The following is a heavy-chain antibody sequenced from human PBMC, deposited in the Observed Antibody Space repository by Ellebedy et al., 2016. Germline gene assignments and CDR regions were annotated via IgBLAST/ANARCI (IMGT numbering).Heavy chain of an antibody. CDR2: ISYDGSNK. V-gene: IGHV3-30*19. J-gene: IGHJ4*02. CDR1: GFTFSSYG. CDR3: AREVLGELSLYHDY. D-gene: IGHD3-16*02. Sequence: GESLKISCAASGFTFSSYGMHWVRQAPGKGLEWVAVISYDGSNKYYADSVKGRFTISRDNSKNTLYLQMNSLRAEDTAVYYCAREVLGELSLYHDYWGQGTLVTVSS.